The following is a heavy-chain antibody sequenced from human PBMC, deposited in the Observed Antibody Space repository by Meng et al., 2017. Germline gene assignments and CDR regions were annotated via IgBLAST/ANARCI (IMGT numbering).Heavy chain of an antibody. Sequence: SETLSLTCTVSGGSISSGSYYWSWIRQPAGKGLEWIGRIYTSGSTNYNPSLKSRVTISVDTSKNQFSLKLSSVTAADTAVYYCVRFQYYYDSSGYYYGRGLDYWGQGTLVTVSS. J-gene: IGHJ4*02. CDR1: GGSISSGSYY. V-gene: IGHV4-61*02. D-gene: IGHD3-22*01. CDR2: IYTSGST. CDR3: VRFQYYYDSSGYYYGRGLDY.